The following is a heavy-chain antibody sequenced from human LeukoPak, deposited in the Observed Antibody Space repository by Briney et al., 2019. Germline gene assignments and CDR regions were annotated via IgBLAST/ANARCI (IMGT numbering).Heavy chain of an antibody. CDR1: GFTFSPSS. CDR2: ISDTGTYI. V-gene: IGHV3-21*01. D-gene: IGHD1-26*01. Sequence: GGSLRLSCAASGFTFSPSSMHWVRQAPGKGLEWVSSISDTGTYIYCGDSVKGRFTISRDNSKNTLYLQMNSLRAEDTAVYYCAKDQWELTYFDYWGQGTLVTVSS. J-gene: IGHJ4*02. CDR3: AKDQWELTYFDY.